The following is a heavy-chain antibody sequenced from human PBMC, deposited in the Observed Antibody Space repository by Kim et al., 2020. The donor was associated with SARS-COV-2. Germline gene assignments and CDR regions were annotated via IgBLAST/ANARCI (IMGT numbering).Heavy chain of an antibody. V-gene: IGHV1-69*13. CDR2: IIPIFGTA. J-gene: IGHJ6*02. D-gene: IGHD2-15*01. CDR1: GGTFSSYA. Sequence: SVKVSCKASGGTFSSYAISWVRQAPGQGLEWMGGIIPIFGTANYAQKFQGRVTITADESTSTAYMELSSLRSEDTAVYYCARNIVVVVAAIYYYYGMDVWGQGTTVTVSS. CDR3: ARNIVVVVAAIYYYYGMDV.